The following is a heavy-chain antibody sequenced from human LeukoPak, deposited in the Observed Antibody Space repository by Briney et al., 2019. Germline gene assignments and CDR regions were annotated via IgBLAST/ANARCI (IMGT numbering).Heavy chain of an antibody. CDR3: AKEGSSDWYGRRFDY. Sequence: GGSLRLSCAASGLTFSRYAMSWVHQAPGKGLEWVSSIVASGTGKYYADSVKGRFTISRDNSKNTVYLQINSLRAEDTALYYCAKEGSSDWYGRRFDYWGQGTLVTVSS. CDR1: GLTFSRYA. CDR2: IVASGTGK. D-gene: IGHD6-19*01. V-gene: IGHV3-23*01. J-gene: IGHJ4*02.